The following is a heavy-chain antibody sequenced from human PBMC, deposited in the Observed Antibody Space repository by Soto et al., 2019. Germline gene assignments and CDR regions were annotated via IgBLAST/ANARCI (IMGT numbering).Heavy chain of an antibody. D-gene: IGHD4-4*01. Sequence: SVKVSCKASGFTFTSSAVQWVRQARGQRLEWIGWIVVGSGNTNYAQEFQERVTITRDMSTSTAYMELSSLRSEDTAVYYCAATTVTYYYYGMDVWGQGTTVTVSS. CDR2: IVVGSGNT. CDR3: AATTVTYYYYGMDV. J-gene: IGHJ6*02. CDR1: GFTFTSSA. V-gene: IGHV1-58*01.